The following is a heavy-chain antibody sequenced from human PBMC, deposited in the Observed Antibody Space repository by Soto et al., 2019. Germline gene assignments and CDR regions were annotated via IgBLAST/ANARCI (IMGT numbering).Heavy chain of an antibody. Sequence: EVQLVESGGGLVQPGGSLRLSCAASGFTFSSYSMNWVRQARGKGLEWVSYISDISSNIHYADSVTGRFTISRDNDKNSLYLHMNSLRAEDTAVYYCARDKGSSNWHSFDYWGQGILVTVSS. V-gene: IGHV3-48*01. J-gene: IGHJ4*02. CDR1: GFTFSSYS. CDR2: ISDISSNI. D-gene: IGHD2-2*01. CDR3: ARDKGSSNWHSFDY.